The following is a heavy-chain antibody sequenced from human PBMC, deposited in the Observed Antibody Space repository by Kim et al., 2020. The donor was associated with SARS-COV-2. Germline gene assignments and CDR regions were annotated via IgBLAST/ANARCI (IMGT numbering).Heavy chain of an antibody. J-gene: IGHJ3*02. CDR3: ARGHMTTVTTRGAFDI. D-gene: IGHD4-4*01. V-gene: IGHV4-31*02. Sequence: LKGRVTISVDTSKNQFSLKLSAVTAADTAVYYCARGHMTTVTTRGAFDIWGQGTMVTVSS.